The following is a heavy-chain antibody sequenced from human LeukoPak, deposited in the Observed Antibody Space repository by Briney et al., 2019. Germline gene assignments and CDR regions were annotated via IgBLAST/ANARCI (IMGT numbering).Heavy chain of an antibody. CDR2: INHSGSS. V-gene: IGHV4-34*01. J-gene: IGHJ1*01. CDR3: ARTRRLAYCGGDCSAFQH. Sequence: PSETLSLTCAVYGGSFSGYYWSWIRQPPGKGLEWIGEINHSGSSNYNPSLKSRVTISVDTSKNQFSLKLSPVTAADTAVYYCARTRRLAYCGGDCSAFQHWGQGTLVTVSS. D-gene: IGHD2-21*02. CDR1: GGSFSGYY.